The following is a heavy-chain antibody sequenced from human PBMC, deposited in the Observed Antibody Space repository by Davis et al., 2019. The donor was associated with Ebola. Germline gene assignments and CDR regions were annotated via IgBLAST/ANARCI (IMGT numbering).Heavy chain of an antibody. CDR1: GFTFSGSA. V-gene: IGHV3-73*01. D-gene: IGHD4-17*01. J-gene: IGHJ4*02. CDR2: IRSKANSYAT. CDR3: TSTYGDYGDY. Sequence: GESLKISCAASGFTFSGSAMHWVRQASGKGLEWVGRIRSKANSYATAYAASVKGRFTISRDDSKNTAYLQMNSLKTEDTAVYYCTSTYGDYGDYWGQGTLVTVSS.